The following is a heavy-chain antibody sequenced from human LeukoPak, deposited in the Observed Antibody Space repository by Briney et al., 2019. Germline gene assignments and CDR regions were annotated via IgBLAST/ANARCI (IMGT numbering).Heavy chain of an antibody. D-gene: IGHD2-2*01. J-gene: IGHJ4*02. CDR3: ARGSGYCSSTSCYPFDY. CDR2: ISAYNGNT. Sequence: ASVKVSCKASGCTFTSYGISWVRRAPGQGHEWMGWISAYNGNTNYAQKLQGRVTMTTDTSTSTAYMELRSLRSDDTAVYYCARGSGYCSSTSCYPFDYWGQGTLVTVSS. CDR1: GCTFTSYG. V-gene: IGHV1-18*01.